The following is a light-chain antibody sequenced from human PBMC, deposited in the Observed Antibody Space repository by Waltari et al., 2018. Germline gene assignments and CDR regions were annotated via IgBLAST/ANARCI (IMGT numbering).Light chain of an antibody. CDR2: GST. Sequence: QSVLTQPPSVSGAPGQRVTISCTGSGSNIGAGYDVHWYHQVPRTAPKLLIYGSTSRPLGVPDRFLGSTSGTSASLTITGLQAEEEGDYYCQSYDTSLTVVFGGGTKLTVL. CDR3: QSYDTSLTVV. J-gene: IGLJ3*02. V-gene: IGLV1-40*01. CDR1: GSNIGAGYD.